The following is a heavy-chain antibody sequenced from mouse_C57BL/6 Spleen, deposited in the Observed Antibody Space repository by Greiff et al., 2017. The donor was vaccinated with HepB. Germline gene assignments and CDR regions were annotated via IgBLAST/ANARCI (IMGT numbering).Heavy chain of an antibody. J-gene: IGHJ4*01. V-gene: IGHV1-80*01. CDR1: GYAFSSYW. CDR3: AREGGRGAMDY. CDR2: IYPGDGDT. D-gene: IGHD1-1*02. Sequence: QVQLKQSGAELVKPGASVKISCKASGYAFSSYWMNWVKQRPGKGLEWIGQIYPGDGDTNYNGKFKGKATLTADQSSSTAYMQLSSLTSEDSAVYFCAREGGRGAMDYWGQGTSVTVSS.